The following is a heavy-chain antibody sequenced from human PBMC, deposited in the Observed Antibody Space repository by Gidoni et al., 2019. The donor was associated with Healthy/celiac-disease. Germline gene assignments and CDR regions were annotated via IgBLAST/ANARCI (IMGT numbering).Heavy chain of an antibody. J-gene: IGHJ3*02. CDR2: IESSGST. V-gene: IGHV4-30-4*01. D-gene: IGHD1-26*01. Sequence: QVQLQESGPGLVKPSPTLSLTCSVSGDSISRGAYYWPWIRQPPGKGLEWIGYIESSGSTYQNPSLKSRVTISRETSKNQFALKLSSVTAADTAVYYCAREPGDSGSYYGGAFDIWGQGTMVTVSS. CDR1: GDSISRGAYY. CDR3: AREPGDSGSYYGGAFDI.